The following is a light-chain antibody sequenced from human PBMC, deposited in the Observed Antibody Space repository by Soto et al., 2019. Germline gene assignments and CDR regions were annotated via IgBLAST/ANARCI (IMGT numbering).Light chain of an antibody. CDR1: QDISNY. CDR3: QQYDSVPLS. CDR2: DAS. J-gene: IGKJ3*01. V-gene: IGKV1-33*01. Sequence: DLQMTQSPSSLSASVGDRVTITCQASQDISNYLNWYQQKPGKPPKLLINDASNLETGVPSRFSGSGSGTDFSFTITSLQPEDIATYYCQQYDSVPLSFGPGTKVEVK.